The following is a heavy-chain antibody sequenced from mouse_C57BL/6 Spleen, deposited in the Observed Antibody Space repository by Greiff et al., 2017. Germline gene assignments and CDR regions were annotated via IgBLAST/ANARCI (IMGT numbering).Heavy chain of an antibody. CDR3: TIYYYGSSYAMDY. J-gene: IGHJ4*01. CDR1: GFNIKDYY. V-gene: IGHV14-1*01. CDR2: IDPEDGDT. Sequence: EVQLQQSGAELVRPGASVKLSCTASGFNIKDYYMHWVKQRPEQGLEWIGRIDPEDGDTEYAPKFQGKATMTADTSSNTAYLQLSSLTSEDTAVYYCTIYYYGSSYAMDYWGQGTSVTVSS. D-gene: IGHD1-1*01.